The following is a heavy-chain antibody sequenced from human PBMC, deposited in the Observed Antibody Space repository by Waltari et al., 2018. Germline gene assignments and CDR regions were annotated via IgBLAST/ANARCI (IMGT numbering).Heavy chain of an antibody. Sequence: DVPLVESGGGLVKPGGSLRLSCAVSGFSVTNAWMGWVREATGEGLVWVGRIKSRTDGGTTDYATPVKGRFTISRDESQNTLYLQMNSLKTEDTAFYHCTTDRGIGPRPLFDSWGQGTLVTVSS. D-gene: IGHD6-6*01. CDR3: TTDRGIGPRPLFDS. CDR1: GFSVTNAW. J-gene: IGHJ4*02. CDR2: IKSRTDGGTT. V-gene: IGHV3-15*01.